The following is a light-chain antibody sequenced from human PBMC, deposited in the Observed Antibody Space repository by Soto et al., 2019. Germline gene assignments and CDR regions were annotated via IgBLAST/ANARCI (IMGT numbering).Light chain of an antibody. CDR2: GAA. CDR1: ENVYINS. V-gene: IGKV3-20*01. J-gene: IGKJ3*01. CDR3: QQYGTSPLT. Sequence: EIVLTQSPGTLSLSPGEGATLSCRASENVYINSLAWYQQKPGQPPRLLIYGAATRASAVPDRFSGSGSGADLTLTITGLEPEDFAVYYCQQYGTSPLTFGPGTRVD.